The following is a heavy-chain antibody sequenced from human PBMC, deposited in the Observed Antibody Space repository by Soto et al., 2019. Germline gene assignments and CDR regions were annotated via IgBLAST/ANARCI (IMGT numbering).Heavy chain of an antibody. D-gene: IGHD5-18*01. J-gene: IGHJ4*02. CDR2: VSSSGKT. CDR1: GGSITNSRYY. CDR3: EKYSETALVTGFDC. Sequence: SGTLSLTCNVTGGSITNSRYYWVWVRQPPERGLEWIGAVSSSGKTFYIPSLESRVAITSDASKNDFSLSLTSVTAADTAVYYCEKYSETALVTGFDCWGQGSRVTVSA. V-gene: IGHV4-39*02.